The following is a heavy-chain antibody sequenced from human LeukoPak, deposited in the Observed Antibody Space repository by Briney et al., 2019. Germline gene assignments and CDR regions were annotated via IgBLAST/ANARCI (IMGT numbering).Heavy chain of an antibody. D-gene: IGHD3-10*01. CDR3: ARGNNFGSGSYPY. CDR2: IYYTGST. V-gene: IGHV4-59*01. J-gene: IGHJ4*02. CDR1: GGSISSYY. Sequence: PSETLSLTCTVSGGSISSYYWSWIRQPPGKGLEWIGYIYYTGSTSYLPSLKSRVAISVDTSKNQFSLNLGSVTAADTAVYYCARGNNFGSGSYPYWGQGTLVTVSS.